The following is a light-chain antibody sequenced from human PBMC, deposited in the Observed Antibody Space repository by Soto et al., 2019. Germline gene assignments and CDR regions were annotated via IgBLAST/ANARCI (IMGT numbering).Light chain of an antibody. V-gene: IGKV4-1*01. CDR3: QQYYSTPRT. Sequence: DIVMTQSPDSLAVSLGERATINCKSSQSVLYSSNNKNYLAWYQQKPGQPPKLLIYWASTRESGVPDRFSGSGSGTDFTHTISSLQAEDVAVYYCQQYYSTPRTFGQGTKV. CDR1: QSVLYSSNNKNY. J-gene: IGKJ1*01. CDR2: WAS.